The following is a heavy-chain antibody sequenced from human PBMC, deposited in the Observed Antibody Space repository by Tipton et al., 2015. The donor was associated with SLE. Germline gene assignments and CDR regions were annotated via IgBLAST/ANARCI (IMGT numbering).Heavy chain of an antibody. J-gene: IGHJ5*02. CDR1: GVSISSSY. Sequence: TLSLTCNVSGVSISSSYWAWIRQPPGKGLEWIGSIYYTGTTTYYNSFLKSRVTMSVDTSKNQFSLRLTSVIAADTAVYYCARLHGYSYGLNWFDPWGQGTLISVSS. V-gene: IGHV4-39*07. D-gene: IGHD5-18*01. CDR3: ARLHGYSYGLNWFDP. CDR2: IYYTGTTT.